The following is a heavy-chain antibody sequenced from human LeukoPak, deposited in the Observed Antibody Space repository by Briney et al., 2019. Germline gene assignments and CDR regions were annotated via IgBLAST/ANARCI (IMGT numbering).Heavy chain of an antibody. V-gene: IGHV4-59*01. CDR3: ASANWNYVVN. Sequence: SETLSLTCTVSGGSISSYYWSWIRQPPGKGLEWIGYIYYSGSTSYNPSLKSRVTISVDTSKNQFSLKLSSVTAADTAVYYCASANWNYVVNWGQGTLVTVSS. D-gene: IGHD1-7*01. CDR1: GGSISSYY. J-gene: IGHJ4*02. CDR2: IYYSGST.